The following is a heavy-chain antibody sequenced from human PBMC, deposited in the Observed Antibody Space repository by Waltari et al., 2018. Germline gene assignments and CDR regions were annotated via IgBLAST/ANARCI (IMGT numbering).Heavy chain of an antibody. CDR1: GGSFSGYY. V-gene: IGHV4-34*01. CDR2: INHSGST. CDR3: AKGIAAAGRGLFDY. D-gene: IGHD6-13*01. J-gene: IGHJ4*02. Sequence: QVQLQQWGAGLLKPSETLSLTCAVSGGSFSGYYWSWIRQPPGKGLEWIGEINHSGSTNYNPSLKSRVTISVDTSKNQFSLKLSSVTAADTAVYYCAKGIAAAGRGLFDYWGQGTLVTVSS.